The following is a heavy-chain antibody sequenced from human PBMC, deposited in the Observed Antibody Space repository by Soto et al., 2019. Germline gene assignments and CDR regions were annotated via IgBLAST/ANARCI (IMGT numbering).Heavy chain of an antibody. D-gene: IGHD3-22*01. V-gene: IGHV5-51*01. Sequence: GESLKVNCRGSGYCSTSYESSWVRQMHGKGMEWMGISYPGDSDTRYSPSFQGQVTISADKSISTAYRQWSSLKASDIAMYYGARQGSRYYEKDALDIWARETIFTVSS. CDR3: ARQGSRYYEKDALDI. CDR1: GYCSTSYE. CDR2: SYPGDSDT. J-gene: IGHJ3*02.